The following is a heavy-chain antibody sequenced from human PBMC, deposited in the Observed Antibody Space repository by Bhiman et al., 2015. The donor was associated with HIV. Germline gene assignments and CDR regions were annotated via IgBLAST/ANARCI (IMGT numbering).Heavy chain of an antibody. V-gene: IGHV3-23*04. CDR1: GFTFGTYW. CDR3: AKYAPQSSGLT. CDR2: ISGSGGST. D-gene: IGHD2-2*01. J-gene: IGHJ4*02. Sequence: EAQLVESGGGLVQPGESLRLSCAASGFTFGTYWMSWVRQAPGKGLEWVSTISGSGGSTYYADSVKGRFTISRDNSKNTLYLQMNSLRAEDTAVYYCAKYAPQSSGLTWGQGTLVTVSS.